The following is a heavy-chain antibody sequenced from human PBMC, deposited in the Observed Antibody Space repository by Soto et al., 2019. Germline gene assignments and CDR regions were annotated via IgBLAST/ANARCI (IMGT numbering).Heavy chain of an antibody. CDR3: ASPASTAMIFGAFDI. D-gene: IGHD5-18*01. V-gene: IGHV3-21*01. J-gene: IGHJ3*02. Sequence: GGSLRLSCVTSGITFSSYSMSWVRQAPGKGLEWVSSITSSSSYKYYADSVKGRFTISRDNAKNSLYLQMSSLRAEDTAMYYFASPASTAMIFGAFDICGQGTMVTVSS. CDR2: ITSSSSYK. CDR1: GITFSSYS.